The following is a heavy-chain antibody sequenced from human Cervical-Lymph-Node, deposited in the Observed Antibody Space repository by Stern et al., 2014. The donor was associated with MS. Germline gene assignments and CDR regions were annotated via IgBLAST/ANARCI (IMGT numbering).Heavy chain of an antibody. J-gene: IGHJ4*02. D-gene: IGHD4-11*01. CDR2: ISYDGSKK. V-gene: IGHV3-30-3*01. CDR3: AREDYRNYSPHIDY. CDR1: GFSFTGHT. Sequence: VQLVESGGGVVQPGRSLRLSCAASGFSFTGHTMHRVRQAPGKVLEWVTSISYDGSKKQYAGSVKGRFTISRDTSKNTLYLQMNSLRVEDTALYYCAREDYRNYSPHIDYWGQGTLVTVSS.